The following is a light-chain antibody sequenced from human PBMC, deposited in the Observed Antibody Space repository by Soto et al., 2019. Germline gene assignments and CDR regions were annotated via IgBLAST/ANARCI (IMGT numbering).Light chain of an antibody. CDR2: AAS. J-gene: IGKJ3*01. CDR3: QLSYSIPFT. CDR1: QSISTY. V-gene: IGKV1-39*01. Sequence: DIQMTQSPSSLSASVGDRVTITCRASQSISTYLSWYQQKPGKATKLLIYAASNLQSGVTSSLSGSGSGTNFTLTISSLPPEDFATDLSQLSYSIPFTFGPGTKVAIK.